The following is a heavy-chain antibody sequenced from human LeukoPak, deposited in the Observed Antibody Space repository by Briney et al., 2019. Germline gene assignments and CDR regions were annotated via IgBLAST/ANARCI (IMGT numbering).Heavy chain of an antibody. V-gene: IGHV4-59*01. D-gene: IGHD3-22*01. CDR3: AREDSSGYYSFGAFDI. J-gene: IGHJ3*02. CDR2: IYYSGST. Sequence: SETLSLTCTVSGGSISSYYWSWIRRPPGKGLEWIGYIYYSGSTNYNPSLKSRVTISVDTSKNQFSLKLSSVTAADTAVYYCAREDSSGYYSFGAFDIWGQGTMVTVSS. CDR1: GGSISSYY.